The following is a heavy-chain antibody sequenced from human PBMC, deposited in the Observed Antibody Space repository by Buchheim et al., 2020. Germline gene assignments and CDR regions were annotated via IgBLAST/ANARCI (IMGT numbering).Heavy chain of an antibody. Sequence: QVQLVQSGAEVKKPGASVKVSCKASGYTFTGYYMHWVRQAPGQGLEWMGIINPSDGSTRYAQKFQGRVTMTRDTSTSPVYMELSSLRSEDTAVYYCARVINYDSSGYYPYDYWGQGSL. D-gene: IGHD3-22*01. V-gene: IGHV1-46*01. J-gene: IGHJ4*02. CDR2: INPSDGST. CDR1: GYTFTGYY. CDR3: ARVINYDSSGYYPYDY.